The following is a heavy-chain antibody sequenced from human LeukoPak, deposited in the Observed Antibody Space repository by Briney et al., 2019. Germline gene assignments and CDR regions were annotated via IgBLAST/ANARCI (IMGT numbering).Heavy chain of an antibody. V-gene: IGHV4-59*01. CDR2: IFYSGST. CDR3: ARGVAVGNYFDP. Sequence: KLPETLSLTCTVSGGSFRSYYWSWIRPPPGKGQEWIGYIFYSGSTNYNPSLKSRVTMSVDTSKNQFSLKLSSVTAADTAVYYCARGVAVGNYFDPWGQGTLVTVSS. D-gene: IGHD4-11*01. CDR1: GGSFRSYY. J-gene: IGHJ5*02.